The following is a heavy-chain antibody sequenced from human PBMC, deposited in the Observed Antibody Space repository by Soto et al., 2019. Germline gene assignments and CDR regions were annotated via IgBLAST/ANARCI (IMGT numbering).Heavy chain of an antibody. D-gene: IGHD5-18*01. V-gene: IGHV3-23*01. CDR1: GFTFSSYA. Sequence: GGSLRLSCAASGFTFSSYAMSWVRQAPGKGLEWVSTISGSGSSTDYADSVKGRFTISRDNAKNSLSLQMNNLRAEDTAVYYCARENSVQAWLHHFDHWGLGTLVTVSS. CDR3: ARENSVQAWLHHFDH. J-gene: IGHJ4*02. CDR2: ISGSGSST.